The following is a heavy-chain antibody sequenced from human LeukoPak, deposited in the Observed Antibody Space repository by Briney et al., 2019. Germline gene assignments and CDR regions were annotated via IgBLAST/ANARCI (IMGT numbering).Heavy chain of an antibody. Sequence: PSETQSLTCAVYGGSFSGYYWSWIRQPPGKGLEWIGEINHSGSTNYNPSLKSRVTISVDTSKNQFSLKLNSVTAADTAMYYCARLFHPALSGNYPFDYWGQGTLVTVSS. J-gene: IGHJ4*02. CDR2: INHSGST. D-gene: IGHD1-26*01. CDR3: ARLFHPALSGNYPFDY. CDR1: GGSFSGYY. V-gene: IGHV4-34*01.